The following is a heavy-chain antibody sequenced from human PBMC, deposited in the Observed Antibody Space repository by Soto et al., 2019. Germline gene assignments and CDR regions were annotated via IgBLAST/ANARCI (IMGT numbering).Heavy chain of an antibody. CDR3: ARDTHQKLDCTSSSCYHYYYGLAV. CDR1: GYIFTTYG. D-gene: IGHD2-2*01. Sequence: ASVKVSCKASGYIFTTYGFSWVRQAPGRGLEWMGWISAYNGDTNYAQNLQGRVTMTTDTSTQTAYMELRSLRSDDTAVYYCARDTHQKLDCTSSSCYHYYYGLAVWGQGTTVTVSS. J-gene: IGHJ6*02. V-gene: IGHV1-18*01. CDR2: ISAYNGDT.